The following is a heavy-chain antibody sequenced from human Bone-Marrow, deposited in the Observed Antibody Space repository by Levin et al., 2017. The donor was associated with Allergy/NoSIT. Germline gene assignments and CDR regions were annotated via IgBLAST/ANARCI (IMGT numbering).Heavy chain of an antibody. Sequence: GGSLRLSCAASRPILSDYAMNWVRQAPGKGLQWVSGMSGSGGATYYADSVKGRFTISRDYSKSTVFLQMNSLRADDTAVYYCAKAGTTVRVSYYYMDVWGTGTTVTVSS. CDR2: MSGSGGAT. J-gene: IGHJ6*03. D-gene: IGHD4-17*01. CDR3: AKAGTTVRVSYYYMDV. V-gene: IGHV3-23*01. CDR1: RPILSDYA.